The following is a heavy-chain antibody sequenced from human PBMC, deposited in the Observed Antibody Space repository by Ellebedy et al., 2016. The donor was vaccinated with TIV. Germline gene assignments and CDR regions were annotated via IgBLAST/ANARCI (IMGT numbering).Heavy chain of an antibody. CDR2: INAGGERI. V-gene: IGHV3-48*02. Sequence: PGGSLRLSCAGSGFNFGDYSMNWVRQAPGKELEWISYINAGGERIYYADSVKGRFTISRDNARNILYLHMNSLRDEDTAVYYFASRAASWYSDNNWFDPWGQGSPVTVSS. D-gene: IGHD6-13*01. CDR1: GFNFGDYS. CDR3: ASRAASWYSDNNWFDP. J-gene: IGHJ5*02.